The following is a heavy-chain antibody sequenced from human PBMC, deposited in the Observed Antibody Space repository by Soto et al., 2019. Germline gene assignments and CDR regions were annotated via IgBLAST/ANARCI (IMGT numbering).Heavy chain of an antibody. CDR1: GFTFTSSA. CDR3: AADQDFWSGYSGYYYMDV. V-gene: IGHV1-58*02. CDR2: IVVGSGNT. D-gene: IGHD3-3*01. Sequence: ASVKVSCKASGFTFTSSAMQWVRQARGQRLEWKRWIVVGSGNTNYAQKFQERVTITRDMSTSTAYMELSSLRSEDTAVYYCAADQDFWSGYSGYYYMDVWGKGTTVTVSS. J-gene: IGHJ6*03.